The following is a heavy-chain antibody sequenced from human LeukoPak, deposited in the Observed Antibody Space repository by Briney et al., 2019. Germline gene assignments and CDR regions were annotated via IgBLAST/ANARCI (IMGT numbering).Heavy chain of an antibody. D-gene: IGHD2-15*01. Sequence: PETLSLICTVSGGSMNDYYWSWIRQPPGKGLEWIGYMYYSGSTNYNPSLKSRVSISIDTSKNQFSLKLSSVTAADTAVYYCARDRYCIGGICYSGRFDPWGRGTLVTVSS. CDR1: GGSMNDYY. J-gene: IGHJ5*02. V-gene: IGHV4-59*01. CDR3: ARDRYCIGGICYSGRFDP. CDR2: MYYSGST.